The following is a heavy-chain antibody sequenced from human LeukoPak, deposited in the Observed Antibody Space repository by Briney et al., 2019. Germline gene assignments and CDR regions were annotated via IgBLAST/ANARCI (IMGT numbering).Heavy chain of an antibody. CDR1: GGSISSYY. Sequence: PSETLSLTCTVSGGSISSYYWSWIRQPPGKGLEGIGYIYNSGSTNYNPSLKSRVTISVDTSKSQVSLKLSSVTAADTAVYYCARFQSSSSWDYYYGLDVWGQGTTVTVSS. CDR2: IYNSGST. D-gene: IGHD6-13*01. V-gene: IGHV4-59*01. J-gene: IGHJ6*02. CDR3: ARFQSSSSWDYYYGLDV.